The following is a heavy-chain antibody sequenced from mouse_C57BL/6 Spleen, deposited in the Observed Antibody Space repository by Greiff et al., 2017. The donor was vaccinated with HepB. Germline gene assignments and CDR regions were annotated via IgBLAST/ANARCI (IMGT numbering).Heavy chain of an antibody. D-gene: IGHD2-3*01. Sequence: VQLQQSGAELVKPGASVNMSCKASGYTFTSYWITWVKQRPGQGLEWIGDIYPGSGSTNYNEKFKSKATLTVDTSSSTAYMQLSSLTSEDSAVYYCARGGDGYYDLFAYWGQGTLVTVSA. J-gene: IGHJ3*01. V-gene: IGHV1-55*01. CDR2: IYPGSGST. CDR3: ARGGDGYYDLFAY. CDR1: GYTFTSYW.